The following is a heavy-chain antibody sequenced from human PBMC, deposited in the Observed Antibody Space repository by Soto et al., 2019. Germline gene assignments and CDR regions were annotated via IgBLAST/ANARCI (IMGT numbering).Heavy chain of an antibody. CDR1: GYTFTSYG. J-gene: IGHJ4*02. CDR3: ARGHYFDSSGPFDY. D-gene: IGHD3-22*01. V-gene: IGHV1-18*04. Sequence: QVQLVQSGAEVKKSGASVKVSCKASGYTFTSYGITWVRQAPGQGLEWMGWISGYNGNTNYAQMLQGRITMTIDTSTSTAYMDLRGLKSDDTAVYFCARGHYFDSSGPFDYWGQGTLVTVSS. CDR2: ISGYNGNT.